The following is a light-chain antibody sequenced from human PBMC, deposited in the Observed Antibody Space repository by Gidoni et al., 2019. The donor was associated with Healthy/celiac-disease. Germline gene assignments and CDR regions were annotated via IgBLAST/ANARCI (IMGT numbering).Light chain of an antibody. J-gene: IGKJ4*01. CDR2: DAS. Sequence: DIQMTHSPSSLSASVGDRVTITCQASQDISNYFNWYQQKPGKAPKLLIYDASNLETGVPSRFSGSGSGTDFTFTISSLQPEDIATYYCQQYDNLPPLTFGGGTKVEIK. V-gene: IGKV1-33*01. CDR1: QDISNY. CDR3: QQYDNLPPLT.